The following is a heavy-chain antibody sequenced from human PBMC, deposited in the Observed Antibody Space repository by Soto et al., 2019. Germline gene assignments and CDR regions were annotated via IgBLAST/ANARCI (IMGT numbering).Heavy chain of an antibody. D-gene: IGHD6-13*01. J-gene: IGHJ3*02. Sequence: PGESLKICWKASGYSFSNYWVGWVRQMPGKGLEWMGIIYPGDSSTRYSPSFQGQVTISADKSITTAYLQWSSLKASDTAMYYCARHGYALAAAHLYLGAFDIWGQGTMVTVSS. CDR3: ARHGYALAAAHLYLGAFDI. CDR2: IYPGDSST. V-gene: IGHV5-51*01. CDR1: GYSFSNYW.